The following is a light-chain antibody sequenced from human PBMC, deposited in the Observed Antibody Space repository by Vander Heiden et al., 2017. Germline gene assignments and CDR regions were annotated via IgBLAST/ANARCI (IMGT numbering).Light chain of an antibody. J-gene: IGKJ2*01. CDR3: QQYDFLPT. V-gene: IGKV1-33*01. Sequence: DIQMTQSPSSLSASVGDRVTITCQASQDISNNLNWYQQKTGKAPKLLIYDASNLETGVPSRFSGSGSGTDFTFTISSLQPEDIATYYCQQYDFLPTFGQGTKLEIK. CDR2: DAS. CDR1: QDISNN.